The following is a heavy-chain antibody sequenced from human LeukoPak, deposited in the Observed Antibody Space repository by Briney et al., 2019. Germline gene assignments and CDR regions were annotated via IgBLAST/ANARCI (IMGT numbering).Heavy chain of an antibody. CDR1: GFTFSTYS. CDR3: ARKWYSSCWSDSVYFDY. J-gene: IGHJ4*02. D-gene: IGHD6-13*01. CDR2: ISSSSSYI. V-gene: IGHV3-21*01. Sequence: PGGSLRLSCAASGFTFSTYSMNWVRQAPGKGLEWVSSISSSSSYIYYVDSVKGRFTISRDNAKNSLYLQMNSLRAEDTAVYYCARKWYSSCWSDSVYFDYWGQGTLVTVSS.